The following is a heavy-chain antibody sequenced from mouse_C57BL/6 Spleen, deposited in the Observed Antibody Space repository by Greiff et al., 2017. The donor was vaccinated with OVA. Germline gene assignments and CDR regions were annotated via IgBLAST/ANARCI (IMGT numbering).Heavy chain of an antibody. CDR3: ARWGGLGRADY. D-gene: IGHD4-1*01. CDR1: GYTFTSYW. J-gene: IGHJ2*01. CDR2: IDPSDSYT. V-gene: IGHV1-59*01. Sequence: VQLQQPGAELVRPGTSVKLSCKASGYTFTSYWMHWVKQRPGQGLEWIGVIDPSDSYTNYNQKFKGKATLTVDTSSSTAYMQLSSLTSEDSAVYYCARWGGLGRADYWGQGTTLTVSS.